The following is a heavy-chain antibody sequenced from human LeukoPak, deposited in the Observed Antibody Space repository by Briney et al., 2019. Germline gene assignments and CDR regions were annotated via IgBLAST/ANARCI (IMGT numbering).Heavy chain of an antibody. J-gene: IGHJ4*02. V-gene: IGHV3-30*03. CDR2: MSYDGSNK. CDR3: AIQAGDFDY. CDR1: GFTFGSYG. D-gene: IGHD4-17*01. Sequence: GGSLRLSCAASGFTFGSYGMHWVRQAPGKGLEWVAVMSYDGSNKYYADSVKGRFTISRDNSKNTLYLQMNSLRAEDTAVYYCAIQAGDFDYWGQGTLVTVSS.